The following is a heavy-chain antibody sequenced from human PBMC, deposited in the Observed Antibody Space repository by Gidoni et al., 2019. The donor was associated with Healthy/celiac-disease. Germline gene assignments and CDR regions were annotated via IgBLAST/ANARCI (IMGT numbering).Heavy chain of an antibody. CDR3: ARGGDYYGSGSYWVDYYYYGMDV. D-gene: IGHD3-10*01. J-gene: IGHJ6*02. CDR1: GGTFSSYA. Sequence: QVQLVQSGAEVKKPGSSLKVSCKASGGTFSSYAISWVRQAPGQGLEWMGGIIPIFGTANYAQKFQGRATITADESTSTAYMELSSLRSEDTAVYYCARGGDYYGSGSYWVDYYYYGMDVWGQGTTVTVSS. V-gene: IGHV1-69*01. CDR2: IIPIFGTA.